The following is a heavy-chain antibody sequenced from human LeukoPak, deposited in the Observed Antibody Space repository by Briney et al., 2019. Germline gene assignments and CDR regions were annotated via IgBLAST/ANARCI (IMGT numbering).Heavy chain of an antibody. CDR3: AKSTGRVRNNYGMDV. Sequence: GGSLRLSCAASGFTFSDYYMSWIRQAPGKGLEWVSYISSSGSTIYYADSVKGRFTISRDNAKNSLYLQMNSQRAEDTAVYYCAKSTGRVRNNYGMDVWGQGTTVTVSS. CDR2: ISSSGSTI. CDR1: GFTFSDYY. V-gene: IGHV3-11*01. J-gene: IGHJ6*02. D-gene: IGHD1-14*01.